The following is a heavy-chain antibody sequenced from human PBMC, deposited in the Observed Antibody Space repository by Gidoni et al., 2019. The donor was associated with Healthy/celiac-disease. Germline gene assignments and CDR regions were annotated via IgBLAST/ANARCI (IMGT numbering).Heavy chain of an antibody. V-gene: IGHV3-73*02. CDR2: IRSKANCYAT. CDR1: GFTFSGSS. J-gene: IGHJ6*02. D-gene: IGHD2-2*01. Sequence: EVQLVESGGGLVQPGGSLKLPCAASGFTFSGSSMHLVRQASGKGLEWVGRIRSKANCYATAYAASVKGRFTISRDDSKNTAYLQMNSLKTEDTAVYYCTRRSLYCSSTSCYYYYGMDVWGQGTTVTVSS. CDR3: TRRSLYCSSTSCYYYYGMDV.